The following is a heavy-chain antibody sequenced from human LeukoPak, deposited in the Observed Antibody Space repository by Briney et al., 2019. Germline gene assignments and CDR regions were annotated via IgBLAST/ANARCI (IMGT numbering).Heavy chain of an antibody. J-gene: IGHJ1*01. D-gene: IGHD6-19*01. CDR1: GYTFTGYY. CDR3: ARLASVPG. CDR2: IHPNSGGT. Sequence: GASLRLSCTASGYTFTGYYLHWVRQAPGQGLEWMGGIHPNSGGTNYAQKFKGRVTMTRDTSISTAYLELSSLRSDDTAVYFCARLASVPGWGQGTLVTVSS. V-gene: IGHV1-2*02.